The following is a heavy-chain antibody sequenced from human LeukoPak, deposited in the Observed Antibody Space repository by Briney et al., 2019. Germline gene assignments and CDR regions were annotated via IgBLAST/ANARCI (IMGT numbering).Heavy chain of an antibody. Sequence: GGSLRLSCAASGFTFSSYSMNWVRQPPGKGLEWVSYISSSSSTIYYADSVKGRFNISRENSKNTLYLQMNSLRGEDTAVYYCAREGTREWLSLDYWGQGTLVTVSS. V-gene: IGHV3-48*01. CDR1: GFTFSSYS. CDR2: ISSSSSTI. J-gene: IGHJ4*02. CDR3: AREGTREWLSLDY. D-gene: IGHD3-3*01.